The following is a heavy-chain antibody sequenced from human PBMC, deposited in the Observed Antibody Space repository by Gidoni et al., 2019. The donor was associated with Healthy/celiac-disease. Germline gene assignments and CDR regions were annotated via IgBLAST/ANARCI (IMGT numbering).Heavy chain of an antibody. CDR2: INPSGGST. CDR3: ASVRRYCSGGSCYGGGMDV. CDR1: GYTFTSYY. Sequence: QVQLVQSGAEVKKPGASVKVSCKASGYTFTSYYMHWVRQAPGQGLEWMGIINPSGGSTSYAQKFQGRVTMTRDTSTSTVYMELSSLRSEDTAVYYCASVRRYCSGGSCYGGGMDVWGQGTTVTVSS. V-gene: IGHV1-46*01. J-gene: IGHJ6*02. D-gene: IGHD2-15*01.